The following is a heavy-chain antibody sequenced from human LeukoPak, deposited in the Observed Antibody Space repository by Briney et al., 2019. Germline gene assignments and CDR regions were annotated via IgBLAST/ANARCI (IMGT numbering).Heavy chain of an antibody. Sequence: SETLSLTCTVSGGSISSSSYYWGWIRQPPGKGLEWLGSIYYSGSTYYNPSLKSRVTISVDTSKNQFSLKLSSVTAADTAVYYCARPVRGYYPYDAFDIWGQGTMVTVSS. V-gene: IGHV4-39*01. CDR3: ARPVRGYYPYDAFDI. D-gene: IGHD3-22*01. J-gene: IGHJ3*02. CDR1: GGSISSSSYY. CDR2: IYYSGST.